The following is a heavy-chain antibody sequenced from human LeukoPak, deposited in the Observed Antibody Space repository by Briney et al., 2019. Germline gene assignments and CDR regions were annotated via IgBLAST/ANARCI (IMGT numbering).Heavy chain of an antibody. V-gene: IGHV4-4*07. CDR2: IYTSGST. Sequence: SETLSLTCTVSGVSISSYYWSWIRQPAGKGLEWIGRIYTSGSTNYNPSLKSRVTMSVDTSKNQFSLKLSSVTAADTAVYYCAREGVRYSGYVNWFDPWGQGTLVTVSS. J-gene: IGHJ5*02. CDR3: AREGVRYSGYVNWFDP. CDR1: GVSISSYY. D-gene: IGHD5-12*01.